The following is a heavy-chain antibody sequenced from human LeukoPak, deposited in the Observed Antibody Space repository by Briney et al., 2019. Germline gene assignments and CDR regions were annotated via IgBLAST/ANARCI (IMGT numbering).Heavy chain of an antibody. V-gene: IGHV3-23*01. CDR3: AKDRMVYGY. CDR1: GFTFSSSA. J-gene: IGHJ4*02. D-gene: IGHD2-8*01. Sequence: GGSLRLSCAASGFTFSSSAMSWVRRAPGKGLGWDSAISDSGGRTYYADSVRGRFTISRDNSKNTLYLQMNSLRAEDTAVYYCAKDRMVYGYWGQGILVTVSS. CDR2: ISDSGGRT.